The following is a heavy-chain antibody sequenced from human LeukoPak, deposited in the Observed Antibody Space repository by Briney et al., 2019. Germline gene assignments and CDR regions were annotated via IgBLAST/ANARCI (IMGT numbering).Heavy chain of an antibody. D-gene: IGHD3-9*01. CDR1: GYTFTSYD. Sequence: ASVKVSCKASGYTFTSYDINWVRQATGQGLEWMGWMNPNSGNTGYAQKFQGRVTMTRNTSISTAYMELSSLRSEDTAVYYCALVSTPTVLRYFDWLSPYYYYYYGMDVWGQGTTVTVSS. V-gene: IGHV1-8*01. CDR3: ALVSTPTVLRYFDWLSPYYYYYYGMDV. CDR2: MNPNSGNT. J-gene: IGHJ6*02.